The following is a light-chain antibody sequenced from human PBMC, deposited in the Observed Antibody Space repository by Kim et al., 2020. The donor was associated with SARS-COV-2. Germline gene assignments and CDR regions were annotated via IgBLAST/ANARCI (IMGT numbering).Light chain of an antibody. V-gene: IGKV1-16*02. CDR3: QQYYSYPYT. CDR1: QGIDSY. CDR2: AAS. Sequence: ASVGDRVTITCRASQGIDSYLDWFKQKPGKAPKSLIYAASNLQSGVPSKFSGSGSGTDFTLTISSLQPEDFATYYCQQYYSYPYTFGQGTKVDIK. J-gene: IGKJ2*01.